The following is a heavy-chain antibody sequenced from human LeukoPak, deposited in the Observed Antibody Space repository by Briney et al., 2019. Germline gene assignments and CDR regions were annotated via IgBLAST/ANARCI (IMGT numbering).Heavy chain of an antibody. CDR3: ARALRGYSGYDYWDDY. CDR2: IYYSGST. V-gene: IGHV4-39*07. CDR1: GGSISSSSYY. D-gene: IGHD5-12*01. J-gene: IGHJ4*02. Sequence: SETLSLTCTVSGGSISSSSYYWGWIRQPPGKGLEWIGSIYYSGSTYYNPSLKSRVTISVDTSKNQFSLKLSSVTAADTAVYYCARALRGYSGYDYWDDYWGQGTLVTVSS.